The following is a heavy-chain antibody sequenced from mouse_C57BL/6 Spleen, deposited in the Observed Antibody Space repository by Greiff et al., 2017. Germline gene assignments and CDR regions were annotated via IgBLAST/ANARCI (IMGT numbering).Heavy chain of an antibody. V-gene: IGHV5-17*01. D-gene: IGHD1-1*02. CDR3: AKTDGDYAMDY. CDR2: ISSGSSTI. J-gene: IGHJ4*01. CDR1: GFTFSDYG. Sequence: EVKLVESGGGLVKPGGSLKLSCAASGFTFSDYGMHWVRQATEKGLEWVAYISSGSSTIYYAEKVKGRFTISSDNAMNTLFLQMTSLRSEDTAMYYCAKTDGDYAMDYWGQGTSVTVSS.